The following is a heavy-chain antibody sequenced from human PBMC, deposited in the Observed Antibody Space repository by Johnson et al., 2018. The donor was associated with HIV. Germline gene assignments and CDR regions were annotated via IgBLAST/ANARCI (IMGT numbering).Heavy chain of an antibody. D-gene: IGHD6-6*01. V-gene: IGHV3-74*01. J-gene: IGHJ3*02. Sequence: VQLVESGGGLVQPGGSLRLSCAASGFTFSRYWMNWVRQAPGKGLVWVSRINSDGSSTSYADTVKGRFTISRDNAKNTLYLQMNSLRAEDTAVYYCAREGSSSSDDAFDIWGQGTMVTVSS. CDR2: INSDGSST. CDR3: AREGSSSSDDAFDI. CDR1: GFTFSRYW.